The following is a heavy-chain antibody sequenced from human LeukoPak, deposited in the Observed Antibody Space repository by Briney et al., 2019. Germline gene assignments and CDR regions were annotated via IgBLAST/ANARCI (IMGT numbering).Heavy chain of an antibody. J-gene: IGHJ4*02. CDR1: GGSISSGDYY. V-gene: IGHV4-30-4*08. CDR2: IYYSGST. Sequence: PSQTLSLTCTVSGGSISSGDYYWSWIRQPPGKGLEWIGYIYYSGSTYYNPSLKSRVTISVDTSKNQCSLKLSSVTAADTAVYYCARATLNLYYFDYWGQGTLVTVSS. D-gene: IGHD1-7*01. CDR3: ARATLNLYYFDY.